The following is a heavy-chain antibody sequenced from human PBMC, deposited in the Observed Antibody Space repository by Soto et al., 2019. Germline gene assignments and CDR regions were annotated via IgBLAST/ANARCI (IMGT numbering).Heavy chain of an antibody. D-gene: IGHD6-6*01. V-gene: IGHV3-23*01. Sequence: GGSLRLSCAASGFTFSSYAMSWVRQAPGKGLEWVSAISGSGGSTYYADSVKGRFTISRDNSKNTLYLQMNSLRAEDTAVYYCAKDQIAARPDGTWFDYWGQGTLVTVSS. CDR3: AKDQIAARPDGTWFDY. J-gene: IGHJ4*02. CDR2: ISGSGGST. CDR1: GFTFSSYA.